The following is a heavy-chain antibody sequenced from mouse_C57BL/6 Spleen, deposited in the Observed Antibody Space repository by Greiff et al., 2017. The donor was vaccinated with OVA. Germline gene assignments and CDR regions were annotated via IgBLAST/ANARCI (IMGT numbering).Heavy chain of an antibody. CDR1: GFTFSDYG. Sequence: DVQLVESGGGLVKPGGSLKLSCAASGFTFSDYGMHWVRQAPEKGLEWVAYISSGSSTIYYADTVKGRFTISRDNAKNTLFLQMTSLRSEDTAMYYCARRTDGYYWYFDVWGTGTTVTVSS. V-gene: IGHV5-17*01. J-gene: IGHJ1*03. D-gene: IGHD2-3*01. CDR2: ISSGSSTI. CDR3: ARRTDGYYWYFDV.